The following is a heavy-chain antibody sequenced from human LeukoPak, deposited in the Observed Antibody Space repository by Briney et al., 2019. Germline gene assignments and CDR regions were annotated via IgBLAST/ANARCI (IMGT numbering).Heavy chain of an antibody. J-gene: IGHJ4*02. CDR3: ERDLGSARGSSGYYYY. D-gene: IGHD3-22*01. CDR2: IDRRVST. CDR1: VFTVTSNY. V-gene: IGHV3-53*04. Sequence: GRSLSLSCAPSVFTVTSNYMSWVRQPPGTALEWVSVIDRRVSTYYPASVKGRFTISRHNPKNPLYLPMNSLSDEDTAVYYCERDLGSARGSSGYYYYWGQGTLVTVSS.